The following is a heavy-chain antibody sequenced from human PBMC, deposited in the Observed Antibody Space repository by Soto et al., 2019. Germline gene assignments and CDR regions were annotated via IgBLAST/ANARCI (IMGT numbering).Heavy chain of an antibody. CDR2: IYRGTT. V-gene: IGHV3-66*01. D-gene: IGHD3-22*01. J-gene: IGHJ4*02. CDR3: ARGVDRRDYDSPGYSFDY. Sequence: EVQLVESGGGLVQPGGSLRLCYAASGFTVSDNYMNWVRQAPGKGLEWVAVIYRGTTYYADSVKGRFTISRDNSKNTLYLQMSSLRPEDTAVYYCARGVDRRDYDSPGYSFDYWGQGTLVAVSS. CDR1: GFTVSDNY.